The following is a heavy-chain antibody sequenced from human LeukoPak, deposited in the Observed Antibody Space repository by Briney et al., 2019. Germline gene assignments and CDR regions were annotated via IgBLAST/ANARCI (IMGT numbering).Heavy chain of an antibody. V-gene: IGHV3-49*04. Sequence: GGSLRLSCAASGFTFSSYAMHWVRQAPGKGLEWVGRIKSKSDGGTTDYAASVKGRFSISRDEFDSIAYLQMNSLETEDTAVYYCARGSDSNFGARDGFDYWGQGTLVTVSS. J-gene: IGHJ4*02. CDR1: GFTFSSYA. D-gene: IGHD3-16*01. CDR2: IKSKSDGGTT. CDR3: ARGSDSNFGARDGFDY.